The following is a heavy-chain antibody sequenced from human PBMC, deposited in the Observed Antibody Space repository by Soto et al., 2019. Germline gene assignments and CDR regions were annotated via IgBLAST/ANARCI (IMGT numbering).Heavy chain of an antibody. D-gene: IGHD3-10*01. CDR1: GFSVSSDY. Sequence: GSLKLSCAASGFSVSSDYMSWVRQAPGKGLEWVSLIYSGGDTYYADSVKGRFTISRDISSNTIYLHMTSLRADDTAIYYCTRAGSDAGNFFRSNYYAMDVWGRGSTVTVS. J-gene: IGHJ6*02. CDR2: IYSGGDT. V-gene: IGHV3-53*01. CDR3: TRAGSDAGNFFRSNYYAMDV.